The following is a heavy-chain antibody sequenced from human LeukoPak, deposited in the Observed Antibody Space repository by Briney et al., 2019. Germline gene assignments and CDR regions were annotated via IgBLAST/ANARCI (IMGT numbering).Heavy chain of an antibody. J-gene: IGHJ3*02. Sequence: SETLSLTCTVSGGSISSYYWSWIRQPPGKGLEWIGYIYYSGSTNYNPSLKSRATISVDTSKNQFSLKLSSVTAADTAVYYCARRSGWLKAFDIWGQGTMVTVSS. D-gene: IGHD6-13*01. CDR1: GGSISSYY. CDR2: IYYSGST. V-gene: IGHV4-59*08. CDR3: ARRSGWLKAFDI.